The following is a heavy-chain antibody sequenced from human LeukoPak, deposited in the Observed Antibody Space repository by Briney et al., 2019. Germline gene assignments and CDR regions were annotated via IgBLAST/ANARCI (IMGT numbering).Heavy chain of an antibody. Sequence: ASVKVSCKASGYTFTGYYMHWVRQAPGQGLEWMGWINPNSGGTNYAQKFQGRVTMTRDTSISTAYMELNRLRSDDTAVYYCARYFDWDDAFDIWGQGTMVTVSS. J-gene: IGHJ3*02. V-gene: IGHV1-2*02. D-gene: IGHD3-9*01. CDR1: GYTFTGYY. CDR3: ARYFDWDDAFDI. CDR2: INPNSGGT.